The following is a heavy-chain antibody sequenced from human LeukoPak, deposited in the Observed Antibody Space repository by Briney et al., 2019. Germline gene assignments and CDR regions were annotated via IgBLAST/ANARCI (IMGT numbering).Heavy chain of an antibody. CDR3: ARAYRVSLSDTSPDDAFDV. J-gene: IGHJ3*01. Sequence: SETLSLTCTVSGVSISSSSYYWGWIRGPPGKGLEWIGSISYSGSTYYNPSLKSRVTISVDTTKNLFSRTLTAVTAPDMAGYYCARAYRVSLSDTSPDDAFDVWGQGTVVTVSS. CDR2: ISYSGST. V-gene: IGHV4-39*07. CDR1: GVSISSSSYY. D-gene: IGHD3-16*02.